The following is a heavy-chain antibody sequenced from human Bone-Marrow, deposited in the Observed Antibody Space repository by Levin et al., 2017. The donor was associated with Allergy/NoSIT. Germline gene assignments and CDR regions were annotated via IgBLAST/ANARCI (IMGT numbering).Heavy chain of an antibody. D-gene: IGHD1-26*01. CDR1: GFTFTTHA. CDR2: ISGSGGTT. V-gene: IGHV3-23*01. CDR3: AKDLRRAVGSPGGDS. Sequence: GGSLRLSCAASGFTFTTHAMSWVRQAPGKGPEWVSAISGSGGTTYYADSVRGRFTISRDSSKNALYLQMNSLRAEDTAVYFCAKDLRRAVGSPGGDSWGHGTLVTVSS. J-gene: IGHJ5*01.